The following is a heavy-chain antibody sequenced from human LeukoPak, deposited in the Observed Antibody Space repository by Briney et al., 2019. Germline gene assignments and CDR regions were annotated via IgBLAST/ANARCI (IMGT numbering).Heavy chain of an antibody. CDR1: GGSFSGYY. CDR2: INHSGST. D-gene: IGHD4-17*01. J-gene: IGHJ5*02. V-gene: IGHV4-34*01. Sequence: SETLSLTCAVYGGSFSGYYWRWIRQPPGKGLEWIGEINHSGSTNYNPSLKSRVTISVDTSKNQFSLKLSSVTAADTAVYYCARAPGYAVSTKGWFDPWGQGTLVTVSS. CDR3: ARAPGYAVSTKGWFDP.